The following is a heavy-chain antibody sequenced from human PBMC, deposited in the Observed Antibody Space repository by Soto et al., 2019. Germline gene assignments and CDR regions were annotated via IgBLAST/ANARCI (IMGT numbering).Heavy chain of an antibody. CDR3: AKAPFYDYWSVSSVGFDP. V-gene: IGHV3-23*01. J-gene: IGHJ5*02. Sequence: EVQLLESGGGLVQPGGSLRLSCAASGFTFSSYAMTWVRQGPGKGLEWVSGISGSGDSTYYADSVKGRFTIPRDNAKNTLYLQVKRLRAEDTAVYYCAKAPFYDYWSVSSVGFDPWGQGTLVTVSS. CDR2: ISGSGDST. D-gene: IGHD3-3*01. CDR1: GFTFSSYA.